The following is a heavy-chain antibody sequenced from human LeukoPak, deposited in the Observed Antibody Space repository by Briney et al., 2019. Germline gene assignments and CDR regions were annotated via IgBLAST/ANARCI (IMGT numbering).Heavy chain of an antibody. CDR1: GFTFSSYW. V-gene: IGHV3-7*01. J-gene: IGHJ4*02. D-gene: IGHD2-2*02. CDR2: IKQDGSET. Sequence: GGSLRLSCAASGFTFSSYWMSWVRQAPGKGLEWVANIKQDGSETYYVDSVKGRFTISRDNAKNSLYLQMNSLRAEDTAVYYCARDRHIVVVPAAIRRSSYFDYWGQGTLVTVSS. CDR3: ARDRHIVVVPAAIRRSSYFDY.